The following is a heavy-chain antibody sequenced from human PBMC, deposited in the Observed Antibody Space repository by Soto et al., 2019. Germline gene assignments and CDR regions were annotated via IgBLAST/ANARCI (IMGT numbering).Heavy chain of an antibody. Sequence: PGESLKISCKASGYRFSSQWISWVRQMPGKGLEWMGRIDPSDSYTSYSPSFQGHVTITTDWSTSTAYLQWSSLKASDTAMYYCARHGKSSVISKTYGMDVWGQGTTVTV. D-gene: IGHD3-3*02. CDR3: ARHGKSSVISKTYGMDV. CDR1: GYRFSSQW. CDR2: IDPSDSYT. J-gene: IGHJ6*02. V-gene: IGHV5-10-1*01.